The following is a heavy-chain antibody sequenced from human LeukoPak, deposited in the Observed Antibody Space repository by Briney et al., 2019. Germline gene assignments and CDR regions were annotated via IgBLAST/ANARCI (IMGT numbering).Heavy chain of an antibody. Sequence: GGSLRLSCAASGFTVSSNYMSWVRQAPGKGREWVSVIYNGGSTYYADSVKGRITISRDNTKNTIYLQMNSPRAEDTAGYYCGRGMTTGAFDIWGQGTMVTVSS. CDR3: GRGMTTGAFDI. D-gene: IGHD4-17*01. V-gene: IGHV3-53*01. CDR1: GFTVSSNY. J-gene: IGHJ3*02. CDR2: IYNGGST.